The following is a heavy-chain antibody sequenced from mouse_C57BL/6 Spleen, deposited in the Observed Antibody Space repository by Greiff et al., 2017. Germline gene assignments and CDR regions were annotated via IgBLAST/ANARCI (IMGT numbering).Heavy chain of an antibody. Sequence: VQGVESGAELVRPGASVKLSCKASGYTFTDYYINWVKQRPGQGLEWIARIYPGSGNTYYNEKFKGKATLTAEKSSSTAYMQLSSLTSEDSAVYFCARDWDVGYFDVWGTGTTVTVSS. D-gene: IGHD4-1*01. CDR3: ARDWDVGYFDV. J-gene: IGHJ1*03. CDR2: IYPGSGNT. V-gene: IGHV1-76*01. CDR1: GYTFTDYY.